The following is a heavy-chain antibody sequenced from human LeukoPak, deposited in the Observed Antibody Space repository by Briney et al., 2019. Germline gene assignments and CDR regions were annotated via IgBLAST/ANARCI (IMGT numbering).Heavy chain of an antibody. CDR3: ARGDSSGAPDY. CDR1: LFTFRDSI. CDR2: ICHSGSHR. Sequence: RGSPRLSPAHPLFTFRDSITSWICQTLGERVGWLSYICHSGSHRNYAESVRGQFTISRDNANHSLNLQINSLRAEDAAVYYCARGDSSGAPDYWGQGTLVTVSS. D-gene: IGHD3-22*01. J-gene: IGHJ4*02. V-gene: IGHV3-11*01.